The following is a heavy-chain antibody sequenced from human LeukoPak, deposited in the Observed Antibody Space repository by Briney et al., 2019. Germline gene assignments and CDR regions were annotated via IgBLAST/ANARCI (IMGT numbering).Heavy chain of an antibody. CDR1: GFTFSSYA. D-gene: IGHD6-13*01. Sequence: WASVKVSCTASGFTFSSYAISWVRQAPGQGLEWMGGIIPSFGTANYAHKVKGRVTITADKSTSTAYMELSSLRAEDTAVYYCARWEVAAGVDYWGQGTLDTVSS. CDR2: IIPSFGTA. CDR3: ARWEVAAGVDY. V-gene: IGHV1-69*06. J-gene: IGHJ4*02.